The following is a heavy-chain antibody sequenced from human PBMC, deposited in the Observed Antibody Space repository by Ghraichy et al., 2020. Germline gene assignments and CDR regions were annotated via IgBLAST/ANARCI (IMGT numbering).Heavy chain of an antibody. D-gene: IGHD5-12*01. V-gene: IGHV2-5*01. CDR2: IHWNDDK. Sequence: SGPTLVKPTQTLTLTCTFSGFSFSTSGVGVGWIRQPPGKALEWLALIHWNDDKRYSPSLKSRLTITKDTSRNRVVLTMTNMDPVDTATYYCARSKRGYSGYDYVPRFDPWGQGTLVTVSS. J-gene: IGHJ5*02. CDR1: GFSFSTSGVG. CDR3: ARSKRGYSGYDYVPRFDP.